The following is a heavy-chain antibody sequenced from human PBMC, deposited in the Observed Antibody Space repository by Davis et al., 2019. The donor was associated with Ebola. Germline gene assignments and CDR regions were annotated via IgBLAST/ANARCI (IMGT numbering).Heavy chain of an antibody. D-gene: IGHD5-12*01. Sequence: MPGRSLRPSCAVSAGSISSSYWWSCVRLPPGRGLEWSGEIYHTGSTNCNPSLNSRVTISVDKSKNQFSLKLSSVTAADTAVYFCARGREWLGQGYFDHWGQGTLVTVSS. CDR2: IYHTGST. J-gene: IGHJ4*02. CDR1: AGSISSSYW. V-gene: IGHV4-4*01. CDR3: ARGREWLGQGYFDH.